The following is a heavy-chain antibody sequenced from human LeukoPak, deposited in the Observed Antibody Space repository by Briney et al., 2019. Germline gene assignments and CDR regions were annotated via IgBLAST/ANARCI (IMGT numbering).Heavy chain of an antibody. J-gene: IGHJ2*01. D-gene: IGHD3-3*01. CDR3: ARARPDEWLSRRYFDL. CDR1: GGSISSYY. Sequence: SETLSLTCTVSGGSISSYYWSWIRQPAGKGLEWIGRIYTSGSTNYNPSLKSRVTMSVDTSKNQFSLKLSSVTAADTAVYYCARARPDEWLSRRYFDLWGRGTLVTVSS. CDR2: IYTSGST. V-gene: IGHV4-4*07.